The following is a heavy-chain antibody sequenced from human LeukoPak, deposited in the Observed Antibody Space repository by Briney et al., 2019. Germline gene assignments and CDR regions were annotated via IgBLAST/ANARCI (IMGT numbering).Heavy chain of an antibody. CDR1: GFTFSSYA. CDR3: AKDRPSYYYDSSGYYSPYYFDY. D-gene: IGHD3-22*01. CDR2: ISGSGGST. Sequence: GGSPRLSCAASGFTFSSYAMSWVRQAPGKGLEWVSAISGSGGSTYYADSVKGRFTISRDNSKNTLYLQMNSLRAEDTAVYYCAKDRPSYYYDSSGYYSPYYFDYWGQGTLVTVSS. V-gene: IGHV3-23*01. J-gene: IGHJ4*02.